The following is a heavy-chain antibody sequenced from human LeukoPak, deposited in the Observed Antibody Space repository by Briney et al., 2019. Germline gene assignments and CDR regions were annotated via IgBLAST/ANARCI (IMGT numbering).Heavy chain of an antibody. Sequence: SQTLSLTCAISGDSVSSKSAAWNWIRQSPSRGLEWLGRTYYRSKWYNDYAVSVKGRITINPDTSKNQFSLQLNSVTPEDTAMYYCARAMRIAASGTFYFDFWGQGTLVTVSS. V-gene: IGHV6-1*01. CDR2: TYYRSKWYN. CDR1: GDSVSSKSAA. D-gene: IGHD6-13*01. J-gene: IGHJ4*02. CDR3: ARAMRIAASGTFYFDF.